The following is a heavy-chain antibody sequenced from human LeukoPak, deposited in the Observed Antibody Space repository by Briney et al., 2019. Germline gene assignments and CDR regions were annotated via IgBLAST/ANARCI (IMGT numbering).Heavy chain of an antibody. D-gene: IGHD3-22*01. CDR2: ISSSGSTI. CDR3: ARLGSYYDSRGAFDI. J-gene: IGHJ3*02. Sequence: GGSLRLSCAASGFTFSSYEMNWVRQVPGEGLDWVSYISSSGSTIYYADSVKGRFTISRDNAKNSLYLQMNSLRAEDAAVYYCARLGSYYDSRGAFDIWGQGTMVHVSS. V-gene: IGHV3-48*03. CDR1: GFTFSSYE.